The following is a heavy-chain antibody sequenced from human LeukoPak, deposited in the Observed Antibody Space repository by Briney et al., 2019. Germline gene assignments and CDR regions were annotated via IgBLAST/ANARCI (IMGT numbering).Heavy chain of an antibody. J-gene: IGHJ4*02. CDR3: ARDPSNTSGRYAYFDY. CDR2: ISAYNGDT. D-gene: IGHD6-19*01. Sequence: ASVKVSCKASGFTXTRYGISRVRQAPGQGLEWMGWISAYNGDTNYSQNFQGRVTMTTDTSTTTAYVELRSLRSDDTAVYYCARDPSNTSGRYAYFDYWGQGTPVTVSS. V-gene: IGHV1-18*01. CDR1: GFTXTRYG.